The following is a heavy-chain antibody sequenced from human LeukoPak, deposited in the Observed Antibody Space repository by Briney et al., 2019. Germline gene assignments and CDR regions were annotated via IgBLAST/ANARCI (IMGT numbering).Heavy chain of an antibody. D-gene: IGHD4-17*01. V-gene: IGHV3-23*01. CDR1: GFTFSSYA. J-gene: IGHJ4*02. Sequence: GGSLRLSCAASGFTFSSYAMSWVRQAPGKGLEWVSAISGSGGSTYYADSVKGRSTISRDNSKNTLYLQMNSLRAEDTAVYYCAGGKNQGYGDRGADYWGQGTLVTVPS. CDR2: ISGSGGST. CDR3: AGGKNQGYGDRGADY.